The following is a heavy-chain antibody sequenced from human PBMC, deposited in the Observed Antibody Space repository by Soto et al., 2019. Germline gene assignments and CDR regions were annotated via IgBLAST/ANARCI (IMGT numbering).Heavy chain of an antibody. Sequence: ASVKVSCKASGYTFTGYYMHWVRQAPGQGLEWMGWTNPNSGGTNYAQKFQGWVTMTRDTSISTAYMEPSSLRSEDTAVYYCARGSSPANYYDSSGSLGYWGQGTLVTVSS. V-gene: IGHV1-2*04. CDR2: TNPNSGGT. D-gene: IGHD3-22*01. J-gene: IGHJ4*02. CDR3: ARGSSPANYYDSSGSLGY. CDR1: GYTFTGYY.